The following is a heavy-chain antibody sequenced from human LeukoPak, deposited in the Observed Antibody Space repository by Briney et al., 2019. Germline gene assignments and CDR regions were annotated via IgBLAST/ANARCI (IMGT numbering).Heavy chain of an antibody. Sequence: SETLSLTCTVSGGXISRYYCTWIRQPPGKGLEWIGYIHDSGSSSYIPSLKSRVTISLDTSKKRFSLKLSSVTAADSAVYFCARGDGDALFDSWGQGTLVTVSS. CDR1: GGXISRYY. CDR2: IHDSGSS. V-gene: IGHV4-59*01. D-gene: IGHD4-17*01. J-gene: IGHJ4*02. CDR3: ARGDGDALFDS.